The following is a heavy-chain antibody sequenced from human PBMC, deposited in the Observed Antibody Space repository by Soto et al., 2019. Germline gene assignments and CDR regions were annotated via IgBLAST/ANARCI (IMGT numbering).Heavy chain of an antibody. CDR3: ARDRSGYEYYFDY. CDR1: GGTFSSYA. V-gene: IGHV1-69*06. D-gene: IGHD5-12*01. Sequence: SVNVSFKASGGTFSSYAISWVRRAPGQGLEWMGGIIPIFGTANYAQKFQGRVTITADKSTSTAYMELSSLRSEDTAVYYCARDRSGYEYYFDYWGQGTLVTVSS. CDR2: IIPIFGTA. J-gene: IGHJ4*02.